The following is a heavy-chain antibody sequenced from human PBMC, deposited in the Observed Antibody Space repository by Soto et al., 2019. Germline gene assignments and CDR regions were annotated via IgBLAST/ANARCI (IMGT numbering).Heavy chain of an antibody. D-gene: IGHD6-19*01. CDR1: GFTFSSYG. CDR3: AKDSEGSSGYF. CDR2: ISYDGSNK. Sequence: QVQLVESGGGVVQPGRSLRLSCAASGFTFSSYGMHWVRQAPGKGLEWVAVISYDGSNKYYADSVKGRFTISRDNFKNTLYLQMNSLRAEDTAVYYCAKDSEGSSGYFWGQGTLVTVSS. J-gene: IGHJ4*02. V-gene: IGHV3-30*18.